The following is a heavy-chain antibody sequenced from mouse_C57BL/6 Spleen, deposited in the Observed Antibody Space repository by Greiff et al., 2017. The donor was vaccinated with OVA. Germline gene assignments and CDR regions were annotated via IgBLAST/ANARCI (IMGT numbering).Heavy chain of an antibody. J-gene: IGHJ3*01. V-gene: IGHV1-74*01. D-gene: IGHD2-1*01. CDR1: GYTFTSYW. Sequence: QVHVKQPGAELVKPGASVKVSCKASGYTFTSYWMHWVKQRPGQGLEWIGRIHPSDSDTNYNQKFKGKATLTVDKSSSTAYMQLSSLTSEDSAVYYCAIYGNYMAWFAYWGQGTLVTVSA. CDR3: AIYGNYMAWFAY. CDR2: IHPSDSDT.